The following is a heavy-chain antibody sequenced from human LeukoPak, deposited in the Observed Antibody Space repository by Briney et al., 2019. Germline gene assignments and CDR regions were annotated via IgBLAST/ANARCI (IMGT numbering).Heavy chain of an antibody. J-gene: IGHJ6*03. V-gene: IGHV3-11*04. CDR2: ISSGGSTI. CDR1: GFTFSDSY. D-gene: IGHD3-10*01. CDR3: ARIGSYGSGYYHYYYMDV. Sequence: PGGSLRLSCVASGFTFSDSYMAWVRQAPGKGLEWVSYISSGGSTIYYADSVKGRFTISRDNAKNSLYLQLNSLRADDTAVYSCARIGSYGSGYYHYYYMDVWGEGTTVTVSS.